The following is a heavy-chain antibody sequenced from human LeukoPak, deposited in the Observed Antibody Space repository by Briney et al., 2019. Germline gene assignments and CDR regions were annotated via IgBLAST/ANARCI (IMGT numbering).Heavy chain of an antibody. Sequence: GALRLSCAASGFTFSSYGMHWVRQAPGRGLEWVAVIWYDGSNKYYADSVKGRFTISRDNSKNTLYLQMNSLRAEDTAVNYCARDPKAFDYWGQGTLVTVSS. CDR2: IWYDGSNK. J-gene: IGHJ4*02. V-gene: IGHV3-33*01. CDR3: ARDPKAFDY. CDR1: GFTFSSYG.